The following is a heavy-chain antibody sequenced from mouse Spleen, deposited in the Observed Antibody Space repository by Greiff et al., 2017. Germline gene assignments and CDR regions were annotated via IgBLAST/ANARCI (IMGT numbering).Heavy chain of an antibody. CDR3: ALTTVVATGFDY. D-gene: IGHD1-1*01. Sequence: QVHVKQSGPELVKPGASVKISCKASGYAFSSSWMNWVKQRPGKGLEWIGRIYPGDGDTNYNGKFKGKATLTADKSSSTAYMQLSSLTSEDSAVYFCALTTVVATGFDYWGQGTTLTVSS. CDR1: GYAFSSSW. CDR2: IYPGDGDT. J-gene: IGHJ2*01. V-gene: IGHV1-82*01.